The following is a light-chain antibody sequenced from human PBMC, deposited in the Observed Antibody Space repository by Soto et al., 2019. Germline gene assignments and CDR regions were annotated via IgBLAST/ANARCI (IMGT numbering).Light chain of an antibody. Sequence: DIQMTQSPSTLSASLGDRVTITFRASQSISSWLAWYQHKPGKAPKLLINDASNLQTGVPSRFSGSGSGTDFTLVIGSLQPEDIATYYCQQHDSFPTFGQGTRLEI. J-gene: IGKJ5*01. CDR3: QQHDSFPT. V-gene: IGKV1-5*01. CDR2: DAS. CDR1: QSISSW.